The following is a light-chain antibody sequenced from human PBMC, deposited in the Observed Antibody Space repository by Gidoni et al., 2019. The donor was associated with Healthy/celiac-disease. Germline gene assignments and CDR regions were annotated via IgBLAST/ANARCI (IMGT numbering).Light chain of an antibody. CDR1: QSVSSN. CDR2: GAS. Sequence: EIFLTQSPATLSVSPGDRATLSCRSGQSVSSNLAWYQQQPGQPPRVLIYGASTRAAGIPARMSGSGSGTELTLTISSLQSEDFAVYYCQQYNNWHSWTFGQGTKVEIK. CDR3: QQYNNWHSWT. V-gene: IGKV3-15*01. J-gene: IGKJ1*01.